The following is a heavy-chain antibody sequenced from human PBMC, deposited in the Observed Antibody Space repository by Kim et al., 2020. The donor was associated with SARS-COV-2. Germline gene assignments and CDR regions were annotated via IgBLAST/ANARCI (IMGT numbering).Heavy chain of an antibody. D-gene: IGHD3-3*01. V-gene: IGHV4-59*01. Sequence: RKSRVTLSVDTSKNQFSLKLSSVTAADTAVYYCARARVGIFGVVTHFDYWGQGTLVTVSS. J-gene: IGHJ4*02. CDR3: ARARVGIFGVVTHFDY.